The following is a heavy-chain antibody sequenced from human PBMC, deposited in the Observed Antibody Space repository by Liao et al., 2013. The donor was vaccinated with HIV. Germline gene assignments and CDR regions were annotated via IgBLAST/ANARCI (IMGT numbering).Heavy chain of an antibody. V-gene: IGHV4-34*01. CDR3: ARGLVATTGALKYNWFDP. J-gene: IGHJ5*02. CDR2: VNHSGYT. Sequence: QVQLQQWGAGLLKPSETLSLTCAVYGGSFSSYYWSWIRQPPREGAWSGLGKVNHSGYTNYNPSLKSRVTISVDTSKNQFSLKLSSVTAADTAVYYCARGLVATTGALKYNWFDPWGQGTLVTVSS. D-gene: IGHD1-26*01. CDR1: GGSFSSYY.